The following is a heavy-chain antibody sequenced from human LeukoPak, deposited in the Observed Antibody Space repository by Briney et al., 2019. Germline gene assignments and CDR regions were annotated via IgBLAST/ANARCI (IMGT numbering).Heavy chain of an antibody. Sequence: ASVKVSCKASGYTFTTYYIHWVRQAPGQGLEWMGVINPSGGGTNYAQKFQGRVTMTRDTSTSTVYMELNSLRSEDTAIYFCAKEALPGIAVAGRVYWGQGILVTVSS. CDR1: GYTFTTYY. CDR3: AKEALPGIAVAGRVY. J-gene: IGHJ4*02. D-gene: IGHD6-19*01. V-gene: IGHV1-46*01. CDR2: INPSGGGT.